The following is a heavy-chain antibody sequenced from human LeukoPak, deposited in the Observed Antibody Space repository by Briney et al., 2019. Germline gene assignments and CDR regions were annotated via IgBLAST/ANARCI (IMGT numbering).Heavy chain of an antibody. Sequence: GGSLILSCAAPGFTFTSYAMTWVRQAPGKGLEWVSAVSGGGGATYYADSVKGRFTISSDNAKNSLYLQINSLRAEDTAIYYCASGGGGSGWFYENNYMDAWGKVTTVIVS. J-gene: IGHJ6*03. CDR1: GFTFTSYA. CDR3: ASGGGGSGWFYENNYMDA. CDR2: VSGGGGAT. V-gene: IGHV3-23*01. D-gene: IGHD6-19*01.